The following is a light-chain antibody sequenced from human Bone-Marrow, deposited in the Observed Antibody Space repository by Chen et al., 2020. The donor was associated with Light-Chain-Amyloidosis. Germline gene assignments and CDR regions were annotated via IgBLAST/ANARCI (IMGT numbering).Light chain of an antibody. J-gene: IGLJ1*01. CDR1: SSDVGCDNH. CDR3: SSYTITNTLV. CDR2: EVT. Sequence: QSALTPPASVSGSPAPSTTISCTGTSSDVGCDNHVSWYQQHPDKPPKLMIYEVTNRPSCVPDRFSGSKSDNTASMTITVLQTEDEADYFCSSYTITNTLVFGSGTRVTVL. V-gene: IGLV2-14*01.